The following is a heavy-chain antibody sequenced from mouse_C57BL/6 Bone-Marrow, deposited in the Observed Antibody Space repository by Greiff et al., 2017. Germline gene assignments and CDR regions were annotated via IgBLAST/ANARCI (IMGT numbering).Heavy chain of an antibody. V-gene: IGHV6-3*01. CDR1: GFTFSNYW. CDR2: IRLKSDNYAT. D-gene: IGHD1-1*01. CDR3: TLYYYYGSSS. J-gene: IGHJ2*01. Sequence: EVNVVESGGGLVQPGGSMKLSCVASGFTFSNYWMNWVRQSPEKGLEWVAQIRLKSDNYATHYAESVKGRFTISRDDSKSSVYLQMNNLRAEDTGIYYCTLYYYYGSSSWGQGTTLTVSS.